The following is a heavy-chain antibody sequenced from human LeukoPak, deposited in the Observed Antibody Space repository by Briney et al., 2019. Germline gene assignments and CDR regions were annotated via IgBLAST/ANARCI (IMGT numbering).Heavy chain of an antibody. J-gene: IGHJ2*01. CDR2: IYPVDSDS. D-gene: IGHD1-26*01. CDR3: ARSLVGRPRPMTWYFDL. Sequence: GQSLTISCKAPGHRFTSDWIGWMRQMPGKGLEWMGIIYPVDSDSRYSPSFQCHVTMSADKSMNTAYLQWSSLKASDTAMYYCARSLVGRPRPMTWYFDLWGRGTLVTVSS. V-gene: IGHV5-51*01. CDR1: GHRFTSDW.